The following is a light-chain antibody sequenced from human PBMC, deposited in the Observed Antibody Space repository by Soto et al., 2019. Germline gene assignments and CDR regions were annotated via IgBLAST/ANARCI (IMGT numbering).Light chain of an antibody. V-gene: IGLV3-1*01. Sequence: SYELTQPPSVSVSPGQTANITCSGDKLGDKYACWYQQRPGQSPVLVIYQHSKRPSGIPERFSGSNSGNTATLTISGTQAMDEADYYCQAWDSSTANVVFGGGTKQTVL. CDR3: QAWDSSTANVV. J-gene: IGLJ2*01. CDR1: KLGDKY. CDR2: QHS.